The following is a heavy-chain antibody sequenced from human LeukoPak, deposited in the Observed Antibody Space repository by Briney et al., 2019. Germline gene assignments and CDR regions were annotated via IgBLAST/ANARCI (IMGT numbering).Heavy chain of an antibody. J-gene: IGHJ4*01. CDR1: GGSISTYNYY. Sequence: SETLSLTCTVSGGSISTYNYYWGWIRQPPGKGLEWIGSLSYTGSSYYNPSLKSPVTISGDTSKTQFSLKVRSVTAADTALYYCARPSGTASGFDYWGHGIPVTVSS. CDR3: ARPSGTASGFDY. V-gene: IGHV4-39*01. CDR2: LSYTGSS. D-gene: IGHD1-1*01.